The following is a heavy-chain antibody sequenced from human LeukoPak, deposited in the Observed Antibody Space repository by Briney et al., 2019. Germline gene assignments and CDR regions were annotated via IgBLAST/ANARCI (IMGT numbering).Heavy chain of an antibody. CDR3: ARAFWSGYIFDY. V-gene: IGHV1-69*13. Sequence: GASVKVSCKASGGTFSSYAISWVRQAPGQGLEWMGGIIPIFGTANYAQKFQGRVTITADESTSTAYMELSSLRSEDTAAYYCARAFWSGYIFDYWGQGTLVTVSS. CDR1: GGTFSSYA. J-gene: IGHJ4*02. D-gene: IGHD3-3*01. CDR2: IIPIFGTA.